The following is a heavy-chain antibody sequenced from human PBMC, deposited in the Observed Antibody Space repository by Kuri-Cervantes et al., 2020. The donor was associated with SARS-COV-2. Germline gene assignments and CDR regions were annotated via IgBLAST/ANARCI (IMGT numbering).Heavy chain of an antibody. CDR1: GGTFSSYT. J-gene: IGHJ3*02. D-gene: IGHD6-13*01. Sequence: SVKVSCKASGGTFSSYTMSWVRQAPGQGLEWMGRIIPILGIANYAQKFQGRVTITADKSTSTAYMELSSLRSEDTAVYYCARELLAAAGSHAFDIWGQGTMVTVSS. CDR3: ARELLAAAGSHAFDI. CDR2: IIPILGIA. V-gene: IGHV1-69*04.